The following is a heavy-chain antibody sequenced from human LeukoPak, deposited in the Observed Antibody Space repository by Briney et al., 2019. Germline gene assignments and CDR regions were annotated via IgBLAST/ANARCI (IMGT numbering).Heavy chain of an antibody. CDR1: GGSISSYY. J-gene: IGHJ4*02. CDR3: ARDHGSGSYQFDY. CDR2: IYYSGST. D-gene: IGHD3-10*01. Sequence: SETLSLTCTVSGGSISSYYWSWIRQPPGKGLEWIGYIYYSGSTYYNPSLKSRVTISVDTSKNQFSLKLSSVTAADTAVYYCARDHGSGSYQFDYWGQGTLVTVSS. V-gene: IGHV4-30-4*08.